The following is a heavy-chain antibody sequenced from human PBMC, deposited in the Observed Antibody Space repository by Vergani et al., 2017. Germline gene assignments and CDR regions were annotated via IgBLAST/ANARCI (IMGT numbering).Heavy chain of an antibody. CDR3: AREGDTAPGAFDI. J-gene: IGHJ3*02. Sequence: QVQLQQWGAGLLKPSETLSLTCAVYGGSFSGYYWSWIRQPPGKGLEWIGYIYYSGSTNYNPSLKSRVTISVDTSKNQFSLKLSSVTAADTAVYYCAREGDTAPGAFDIWGQGTMVTVSS. V-gene: IGHV4-34*11. CDR2: IYYSGST. D-gene: IGHD5-18*01. CDR1: GGSFSGYY.